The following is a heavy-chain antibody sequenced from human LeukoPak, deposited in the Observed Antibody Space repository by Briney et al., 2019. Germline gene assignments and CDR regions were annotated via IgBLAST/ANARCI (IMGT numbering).Heavy chain of an antibody. CDR1: GGSINSTSYY. CDR2: IYYGGST. Sequence: SETLSLTCTVSGGSINSTSYYWGWIRQPPGKGLEWIGSIYYGGSTYHNPSLKSRVTISVDTSKNQFSLKLSSVTAADTAVYYCARTYDYVWGSYRPLENYYYMDVWGKGTTVTVSS. J-gene: IGHJ6*03. CDR3: ARTYDYVWGSYRPLENYYYMDV. V-gene: IGHV4-39*07. D-gene: IGHD3-16*02.